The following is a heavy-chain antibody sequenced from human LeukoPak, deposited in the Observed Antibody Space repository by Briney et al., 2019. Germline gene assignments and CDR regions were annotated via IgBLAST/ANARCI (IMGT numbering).Heavy chain of an antibody. CDR3: ARTGTPDEDFDY. CDR1: GVTFSSYA. D-gene: IGHD1-7*01. Sequence: GASVKVSCKASGVTFSSYAISWVRQAPGQGLEWMGGIIPIFGTANYAQKFQGRVTITADESTSTAYMELSSLRSEDTAVYYCARTGTPDEDFDYWGQGTLVTVSS. CDR2: IIPIFGTA. V-gene: IGHV1-69*01. J-gene: IGHJ4*02.